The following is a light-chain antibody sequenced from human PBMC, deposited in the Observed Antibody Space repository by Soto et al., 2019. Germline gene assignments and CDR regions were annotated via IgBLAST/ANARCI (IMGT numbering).Light chain of an antibody. J-gene: IGLJ2*01. Sequence: QSALTQPRSVSGSPGQSVTISCTGTSIDVGGYNYVSWYQQNPGKAPKLMIYDVSKRPSGVSDRFSGSKSANTASLIISGLQAEDEADYYCCSYAGNTLVVFGGGTKLTVL. V-gene: IGLV2-11*01. CDR2: DVS. CDR1: SIDVGGYNY. CDR3: CSYAGNTLVV.